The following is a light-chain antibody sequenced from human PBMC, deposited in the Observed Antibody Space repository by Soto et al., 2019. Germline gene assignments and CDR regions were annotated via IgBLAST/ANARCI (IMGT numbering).Light chain of an antibody. CDR3: CSYAGDYTWV. Sequence: QSVLTQPRSVSGSPGQSVTISCTGTSSDVGGYNYVSWYQQHPGKAPKLMIYDVSKRPSGVPDRFFGSKSGNTASLTISGLQAEDEADYYCCSYAGDYTWVFGGGTKVTVL. V-gene: IGLV2-11*01. CDR2: DVS. J-gene: IGLJ3*02. CDR1: SSDVGGYNY.